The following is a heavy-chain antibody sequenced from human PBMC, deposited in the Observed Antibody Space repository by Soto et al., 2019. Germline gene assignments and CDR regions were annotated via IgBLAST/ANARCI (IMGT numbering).Heavy chain of an antibody. Sequence: QVQLVQSGAEVKKPGSSVKVSCKASGGAFSDYAFSWVRQAPGQGLEWLGGIMPIFRTPDYAQKFQGRVTITADESTRTADLEMRSMRVDDTAIYYWASGLKGADIGNYSFGMDVWGQGTTVTV. D-gene: IGHD2-15*01. CDR1: GGAFSDYA. CDR3: ASGLKGADIGNYSFGMDV. CDR2: IMPIFRTP. J-gene: IGHJ6*02. V-gene: IGHV1-69*12.